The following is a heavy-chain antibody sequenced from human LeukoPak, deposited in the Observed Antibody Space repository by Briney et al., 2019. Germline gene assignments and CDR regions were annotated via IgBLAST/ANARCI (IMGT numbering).Heavy chain of an antibody. V-gene: IGHV1-18*01. Sequence: ASVKVSCKASGYTFTSYGISWVRQAPGQGLEWMGWISAYNGNTNYAQKLPGRVTMTTDTSPSTAYMELRSLRSDDTAVYYCARRKNDCSGGSCYGYYFDYWGQGTLVTVSS. CDR1: GYTFTSYG. J-gene: IGHJ4*02. D-gene: IGHD2-15*01. CDR3: ARRKNDCSGGSCYGYYFDY. CDR2: ISAYNGNT.